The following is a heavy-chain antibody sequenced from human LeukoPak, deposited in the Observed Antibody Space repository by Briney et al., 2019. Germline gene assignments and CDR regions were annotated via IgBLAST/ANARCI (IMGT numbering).Heavy chain of an antibody. CDR3: ATRIAVDAPDAFDI. Sequence: SETLSLTCTVSGGSISSYYWSWIRQPPGKGLEWIGYIYYSGSTNYNPSLKSRVTISVDTSKNQFSLKLSSVTAADTAVYYCATRIAVDAPDAFDIWGQGTMVTVSS. CDR2: IYYSGST. CDR1: GGSISSYY. J-gene: IGHJ3*02. V-gene: IGHV4-59*01. D-gene: IGHD6-19*01.